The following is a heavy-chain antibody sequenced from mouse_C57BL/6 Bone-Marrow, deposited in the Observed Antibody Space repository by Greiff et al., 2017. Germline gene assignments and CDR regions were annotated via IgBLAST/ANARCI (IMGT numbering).Heavy chain of an antibody. J-gene: IGHJ4*01. D-gene: IGHD1-1*01. Sequence: VQLQQSGAELARPGASVKLSCKASGYTFTSYGICWVKQRTGQGLEWIGEIYPRSGNTYYNEKFKGKATLTADKSSSTAYLKLRILTSEDSAVYFCARNYDGSGYEAMDYWGQGTSVTVSS. CDR1: GYTFTSYG. CDR3: ARNYDGSGYEAMDY. CDR2: IYPRSGNT. V-gene: IGHV1-81*01.